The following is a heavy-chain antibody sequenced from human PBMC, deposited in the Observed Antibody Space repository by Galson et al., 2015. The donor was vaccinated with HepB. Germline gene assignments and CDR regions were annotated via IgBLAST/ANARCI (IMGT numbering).Heavy chain of an antibody. CDR2: ISYDGSNK. CDR3: AYSSSWYDAFDI. Sequence: SCKASGFTFSSYGMHWVRQAPGKGLEWVAVISYDGSNKYYADSVKGRFTISRDNSKNTLYLQMNSLRAEDTAVYYCAYSSSWYDAFDIWGQGTMVTVSS. CDR1: GFTFSSYG. V-gene: IGHV3-30*03. D-gene: IGHD6-13*01. J-gene: IGHJ3*02.